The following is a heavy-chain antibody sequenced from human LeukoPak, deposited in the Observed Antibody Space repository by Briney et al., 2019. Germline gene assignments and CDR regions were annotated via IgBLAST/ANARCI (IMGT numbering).Heavy chain of an antibody. J-gene: IGHJ4*02. CDR1: GGTFSSYA. D-gene: IGHD6-6*01. V-gene: IGHV1-69*05. CDR3: ARDQGDYSSSSGRLGY. Sequence: SVKVSCKASGGTFSSYAISWVRQAPGQGLEWMGGIIPIFGTANYAQKFQGRVTITTDESTSTAYMELSSLRSEDTAVYYCARDQGDYSSSSGRLGYWGQGTLVTVSS. CDR2: IIPIFGTA.